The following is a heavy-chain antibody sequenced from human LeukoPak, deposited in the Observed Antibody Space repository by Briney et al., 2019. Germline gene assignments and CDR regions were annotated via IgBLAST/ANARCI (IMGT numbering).Heavy chain of an antibody. J-gene: IGHJ4*02. Sequence: GGSLRLTCAASGFTFSSYAMSWVRQAPGKGLEWVSAISGSGGSTYYADSVKGRFTISRDNSKNTLYLQMNSLRAEDTAVYYCARSVGVGGVYFDYWGQGTLVTVSS. CDR2: ISGSGGST. D-gene: IGHD1-26*01. V-gene: IGHV3-23*01. CDR1: GFTFSSYA. CDR3: ARSVGVGGVYFDY.